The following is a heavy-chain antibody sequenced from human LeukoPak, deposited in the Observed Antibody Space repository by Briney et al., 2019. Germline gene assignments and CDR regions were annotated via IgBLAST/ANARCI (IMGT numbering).Heavy chain of an antibody. CDR1: GFTFDIYA. V-gene: IGHV3-23*01. Sequence: GGSLRLSCAASGFTFDIYAMSWVRQAPGKGLEWVSAISGSGGSTYYADSVKGRFTISRDNSKNTLYLQMNSLRAEDTAVYYCAKFRSSDYEVNYYYGMDVWGQGTTVTVSS. CDR2: ISGSGGST. CDR3: AKFRSSDYEVNYYYGMDV. J-gene: IGHJ6*02. D-gene: IGHD4-17*01.